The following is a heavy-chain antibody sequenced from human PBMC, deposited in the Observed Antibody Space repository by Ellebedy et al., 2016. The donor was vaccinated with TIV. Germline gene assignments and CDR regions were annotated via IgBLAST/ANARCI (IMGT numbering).Heavy chain of an antibody. Sequence: GESLKISXAASGFTFSSYAMSWVRQAPGKGLEWVSAISGSGGSTYYADSVKGRFTISRDNSKNTLYLQMNSLRAEDTAVYYCASSYGDQRFPSWYWGQGTLVTVSS. D-gene: IGHD4-17*01. V-gene: IGHV3-23*01. CDR1: GFTFSSYA. CDR2: ISGSGGST. J-gene: IGHJ4*02. CDR3: ASSYGDQRFPSWY.